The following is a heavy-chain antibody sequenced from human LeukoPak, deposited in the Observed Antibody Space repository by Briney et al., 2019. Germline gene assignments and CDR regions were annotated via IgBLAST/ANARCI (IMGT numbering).Heavy chain of an antibody. J-gene: IGHJ6*03. Sequence: PGRSLRLSCAASGFTFDDYAMHWVRQAPGKGLEWVSGISWNSGSIGYADSVKGRFTISRDNAKTSLYLQMNSLRAEDTALYYCAKDRVVRANYYYYYMDVWGKGTTVTVSS. CDR3: AKDRVVRANYYYYYMDV. D-gene: IGHD3-10*01. CDR2: ISWNSGSI. V-gene: IGHV3-9*01. CDR1: GFTFDDYA.